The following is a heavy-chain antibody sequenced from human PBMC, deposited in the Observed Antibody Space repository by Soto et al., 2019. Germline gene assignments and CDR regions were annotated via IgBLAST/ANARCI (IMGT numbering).Heavy chain of an antibody. CDR3: ARPIAAQGHWFDP. CDR1: GGSISSSSYY. V-gene: IGHV4-39*01. Sequence: QLQLQESGPGLVKPSETLSLTCTVSGGSISSSSYYWGWIRQPPGKGLEWIGSIYYSGSTYYNPSLKSRVTISVDTSKNQFSLKLSSVTAADTAVYYCARPIAAQGHWFDPWGQGTLVTVSS. J-gene: IGHJ5*02. CDR2: IYYSGST. D-gene: IGHD6-6*01.